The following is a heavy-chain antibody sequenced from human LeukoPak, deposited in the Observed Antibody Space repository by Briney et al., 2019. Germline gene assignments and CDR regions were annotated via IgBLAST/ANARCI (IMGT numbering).Heavy chain of an antibody. CDR1: GGSISRGGYS. J-gene: IGHJ5*02. CDR3: AREIGYSYGNWFDP. Sequence: SETLSLTCAVSGGSISRGGYSWSWIRQPPGKGLEWVGSIYHSGSTYYNPSLKSRVTISVDRSKNQFSLKLISVTAADTAEYYWAREIGYSYGNWFDPWGQGTLVTVSS. D-gene: IGHD5-18*01. V-gene: IGHV4-30-2*01. CDR2: IYHSGST.